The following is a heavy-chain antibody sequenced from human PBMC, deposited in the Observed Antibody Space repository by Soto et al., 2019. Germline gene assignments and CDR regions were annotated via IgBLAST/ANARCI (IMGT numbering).Heavy chain of an antibody. J-gene: IGHJ4*02. Sequence: EVQLVESGGGLVQPGGSLRLSCAASGFTFSSYWMHWVRQAPGKGLVWVSRINSDGSSTNYADSVKGQFTISRDNAKNTLYLQMNSLRAEDTAVYYCGRGASGSHRLDYWGQGTLVTVSS. V-gene: IGHV3-74*01. CDR1: GFTFSSYW. CDR3: GRGASGSHRLDY. CDR2: INSDGSST. D-gene: IGHD3-10*01.